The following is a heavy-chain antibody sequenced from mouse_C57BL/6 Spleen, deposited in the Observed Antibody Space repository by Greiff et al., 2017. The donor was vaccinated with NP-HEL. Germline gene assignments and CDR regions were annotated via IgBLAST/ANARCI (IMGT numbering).Heavy chain of an antibody. J-gene: IGHJ4*01. V-gene: IGHV1-72*01. Sequence: QVQLKQSGAELVKPGASVKLSCKASGYTFTSYWMHWVKQRPGRGLEWIGRIDPNSGGTKYNEKFKSKATLTVDKPSSTAYMQLSSLTSEDSAVYYCAREDIYDGYYVYAMDYWGQGTSVTVSS. CDR1: GYTFTSYW. D-gene: IGHD2-3*01. CDR2: IDPNSGGT. CDR3: AREDIYDGYYVYAMDY.